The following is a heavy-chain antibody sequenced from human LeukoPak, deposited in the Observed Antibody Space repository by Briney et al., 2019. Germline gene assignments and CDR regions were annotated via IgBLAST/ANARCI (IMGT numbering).Heavy chain of an antibody. CDR3: ARLHSSRIYWFDP. CDR2: INHSGST. J-gene: IGHJ5*02. Sequence: SETLSLTCAVYGGSFSGYYWSWIRQPPGKGLEWIGEINHSGSTNYNPSLKSRVTISVDTSKNQFSLKLSSVTAADTAVYYCARLHSSRIYWFDPWGQGTLVTVSS. V-gene: IGHV4-34*01. CDR1: GGSFSGYY. D-gene: IGHD6-13*01.